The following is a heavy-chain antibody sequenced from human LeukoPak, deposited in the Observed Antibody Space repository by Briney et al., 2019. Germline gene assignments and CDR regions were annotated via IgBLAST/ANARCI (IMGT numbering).Heavy chain of an antibody. Sequence: KPSETLSLTCTVAGVSISNYYWSWIRQPPGKGLEWIGYIYSSGHTNYNPSLKNRDTISVDTSKNQFSLNLTSVTAADTAVYYCARHFSGAAAPLPFDYWGQGTLVTVSS. CDR1: GVSISNYY. D-gene: IGHD6-13*01. CDR3: ARHFSGAAAPLPFDY. V-gene: IGHV4-59*08. CDR2: IYSSGHT. J-gene: IGHJ4*02.